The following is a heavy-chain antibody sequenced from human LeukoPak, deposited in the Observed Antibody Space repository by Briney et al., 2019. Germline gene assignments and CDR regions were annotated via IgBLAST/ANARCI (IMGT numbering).Heavy chain of an antibody. CDR1: GGSISSSSYY. CDR2: IYYSGST. J-gene: IGHJ4*02. CDR3: ARGSDTAAGLY. Sequence: SETLSLTCTVSGGSISSSSYYWGWIRQPPGKGLEWIGSIYYSGSTYYNPSLKSRVTISVDTSKNQFSLKLSSVTAAGTAVYYCARGSDTAAGLYWGQGTLVTVSS. D-gene: IGHD6-13*01. V-gene: IGHV4-39*01.